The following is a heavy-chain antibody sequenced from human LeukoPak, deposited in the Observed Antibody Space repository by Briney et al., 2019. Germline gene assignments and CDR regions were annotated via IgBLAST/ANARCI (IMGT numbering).Heavy chain of an antibody. Sequence: ASVTVSCTASGGTFSSYAISWVRQAPGQGLEWMGGIIPIFGTANYAQKFQGRVTITADESTSTAYMELSSLRSEDTAVYYCARDRITTEYYDSSGPYDAFDIWGQGTMVTVSS. J-gene: IGHJ3*02. CDR1: GGTFSSYA. D-gene: IGHD3-22*01. V-gene: IGHV1-69*13. CDR2: IIPIFGTA. CDR3: ARDRITTEYYDSSGPYDAFDI.